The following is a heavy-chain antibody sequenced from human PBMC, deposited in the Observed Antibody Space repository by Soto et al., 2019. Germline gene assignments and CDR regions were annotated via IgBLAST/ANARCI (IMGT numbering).Heavy chain of an antibody. D-gene: IGHD5-12*01. Sequence: HPGGSLRLSCPASGFTFSSFGMHWARQAPGKGLEWVAVASYDGSYKYYADSVKGRFTISRDNSKNTLYLQMNSLRAEDTAVYYCAKERSVVATTPDFDYWGQGTLVTVSS. CDR3: AKERSVVATTPDFDY. CDR2: ASYDGSYK. J-gene: IGHJ4*02. CDR1: GFTFSSFG. V-gene: IGHV3-30*18.